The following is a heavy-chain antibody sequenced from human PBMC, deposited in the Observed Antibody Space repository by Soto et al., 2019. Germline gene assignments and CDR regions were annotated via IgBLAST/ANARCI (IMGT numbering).Heavy chain of an antibody. V-gene: IGHV4-59*01. Sequence: PSETLSLTCTVSGGSISSYYWSWIRQPPGKGLEWIGYIYYSVSTNYNPSLKSRVTISVDTSKNQFSLKLSSVTAADTAVYYCAREGCSSTSCYPTYYYYGMDVWGQGTPVTVSS. CDR2: IYYSVST. CDR1: GGSISSYY. CDR3: AREGCSSTSCYPTYYYYGMDV. D-gene: IGHD2-2*01. J-gene: IGHJ6*02.